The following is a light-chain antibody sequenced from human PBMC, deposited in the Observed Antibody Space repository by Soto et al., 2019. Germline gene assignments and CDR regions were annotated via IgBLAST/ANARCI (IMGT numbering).Light chain of an antibody. J-gene: IGKJ1*01. Sequence: DIQMTQYPSTLPASVGDRVTITCRANQSISTWLAWYQQKPGKAPKLLIYKASTLKSGVPSRFSGSGSGTEFTLTISSLQPDDFATYYCQHYNSYSEAFGQGTKVE. CDR2: KAS. CDR1: QSISTW. CDR3: QHYNSYSEA. V-gene: IGKV1-5*03.